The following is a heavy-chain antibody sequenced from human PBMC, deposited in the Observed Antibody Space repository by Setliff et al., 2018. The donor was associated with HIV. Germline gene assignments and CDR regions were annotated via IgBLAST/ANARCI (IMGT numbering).Heavy chain of an antibody. Sequence: GGSLRLSCAASGFTFSSYSMNWVRQAPGKGLEWVSFIYSDGRTYYAESVKGRFTISRDDSKNTLYLQMHSLRVDDTAAYYCTKGVKWLDPWGQGIQVTVSS. CDR1: GFTFSSYS. D-gene: IGHD3-16*01. CDR3: TKGVKWLDP. J-gene: IGHJ5*02. CDR2: IYSDGRT. V-gene: IGHV3-53*01.